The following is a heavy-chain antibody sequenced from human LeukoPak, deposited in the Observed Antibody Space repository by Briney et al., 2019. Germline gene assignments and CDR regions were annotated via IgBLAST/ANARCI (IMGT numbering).Heavy chain of an antibody. D-gene: IGHD2-21*01. CDR2: INPKSGGT. Sequence: ASVKVSCKTSGYSFTDYYMHWVRQAPGQGLEWMGWINPKSGGTSSAQKFQGRVTMTRDTSITTVYMEVSWLTSDDAAIYYCARADRLDGGPYLIGPWGQGTLVTVSS. J-gene: IGHJ5*02. CDR1: GYSFTDYY. CDR3: ARADRLDGGPYLIGP. V-gene: IGHV1-2*02.